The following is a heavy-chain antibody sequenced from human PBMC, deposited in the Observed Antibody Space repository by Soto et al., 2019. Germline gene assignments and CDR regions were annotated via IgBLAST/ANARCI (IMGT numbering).Heavy chain of an antibody. CDR1: GFSFSSYS. D-gene: IGHD5-18*01. V-gene: IGHV3-23*01. J-gene: IGHJ4*02. Sequence: PGGSLTLSCTASGFSFSSYSMSWVRQAQGKGLEWVSAISGSGGSTYYEDSVKDRFTISSDNSKNTQYLQMNSLRAEDTAVYYCAKDPLEIQLWPKYYFDYWGQGTLVTVSS. CDR2: ISGSGGST. CDR3: AKDPLEIQLWPKYYFDY.